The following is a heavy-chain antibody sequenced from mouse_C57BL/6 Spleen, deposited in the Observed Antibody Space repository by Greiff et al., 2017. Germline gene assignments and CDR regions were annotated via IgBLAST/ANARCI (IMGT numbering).Heavy chain of an antibody. CDR2: IYPGSGNT. D-gene: IGHD2-2*01. Sequence: QVQLQQSGAELVRPGASVKLSCKASGYTFTDYYINWVKQRPGQGLEWIARIYPGSGNTYYNEKFKGKATLTAEKSSSTAYMQLSSLTSEDSAVYFCAREGMVTTSPYYFDDWGQGATLTVSS. CDR1: GYTFTDYY. CDR3: AREGMVTTSPYYFDD. V-gene: IGHV1-76*01. J-gene: IGHJ2*01.